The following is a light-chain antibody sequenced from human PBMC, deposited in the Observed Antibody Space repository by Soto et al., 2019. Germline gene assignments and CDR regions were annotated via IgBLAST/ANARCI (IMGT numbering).Light chain of an antibody. J-gene: IGKJ5*01. CDR2: DAS. CDR3: QQYNSYSR. CDR1: QSISSW. V-gene: IGKV1-5*01. Sequence: DIQMTQSPSTLSASVGARVTITCRASQSISSWLAWYQQKPGKAPNLLIYDASSLESGVPSRFSGSGSGTEFTLTISSLQPDDFATYYCQQYNSYSRFGQGTRLEIK.